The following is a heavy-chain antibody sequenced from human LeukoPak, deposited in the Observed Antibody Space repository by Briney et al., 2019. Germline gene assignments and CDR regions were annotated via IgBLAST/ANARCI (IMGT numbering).Heavy chain of an antibody. J-gene: IGHJ6*02. CDR1: GYTFTSYG. CDR3: ARDFLTGYHPAIFGYYYGMDV. D-gene: IGHD3-9*01. CDR2: ISAYNGNT. V-gene: IGHV1-18*01. Sequence: ASVKVSCKASGYTFTSYGISWVRQAPGQGLEWMGWISAYNGNTNYAQKLQGRVTMTTDTSTSKAYMELRSLRSDDAAVYYCARDFLTGYHPAIFGYYYGMDVWGQGTTVTVSS.